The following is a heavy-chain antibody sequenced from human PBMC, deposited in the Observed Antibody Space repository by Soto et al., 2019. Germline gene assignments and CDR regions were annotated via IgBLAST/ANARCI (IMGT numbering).Heavy chain of an antibody. CDR2: VSLDGVST. Sequence: GGSLRLSCAASGFHFSSYGMHWVRQAPGKGLEWVAVVSLDGVSTSYGDSVRGRFTISRDNSKNTLYLDMNSLRPEDTALYYCASSDTFMAGFDHWGQGTPVTVSS. CDR3: ASSDTFMAGFDH. J-gene: IGHJ4*02. D-gene: IGHD5-18*01. CDR1: GFHFSSYG. V-gene: IGHV3-30*03.